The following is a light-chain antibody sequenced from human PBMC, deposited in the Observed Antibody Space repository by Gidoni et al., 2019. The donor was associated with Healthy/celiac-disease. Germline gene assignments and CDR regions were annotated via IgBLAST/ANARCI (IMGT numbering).Light chain of an antibody. CDR1: QSVYSY. J-gene: IGKJ1*01. V-gene: IGKV3-15*01. Sequence: EVVMTQSPATLSVSPGERATLSCRASQSVYSYLAWYQQKPGQAPRLLIYGASTRATGIPARFSGSGSGTEFTLTISSLQSEDFGIYYCQQYNNWPPWTFGHXTKVEIK. CDR2: GAS. CDR3: QQYNNWPPWT.